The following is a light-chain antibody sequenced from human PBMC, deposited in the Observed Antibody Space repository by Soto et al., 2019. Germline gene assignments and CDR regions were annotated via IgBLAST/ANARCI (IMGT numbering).Light chain of an antibody. CDR1: QSVSSY. V-gene: IGKV3-11*01. Sequence: EIVLTQSPATLSLSPGERATLSCRASQSVSSYLAWYQHKPGQAPRLLIYDASIRATGIPARFSGSGSGTDFTLTISSLEPEDFAVYYCQQRSTPLTFGGGTKVEIK. CDR2: DAS. J-gene: IGKJ4*01. CDR3: QQRSTPLT.